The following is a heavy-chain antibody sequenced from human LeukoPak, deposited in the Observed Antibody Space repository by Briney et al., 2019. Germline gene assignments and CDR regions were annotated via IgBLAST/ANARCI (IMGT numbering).Heavy chain of an antibody. V-gene: IGHV4-59*11. CDR3: ARVRRYGGYINFDY. D-gene: IGHD5-12*01. J-gene: IGHJ4*02. Sequence: SETLSLTCTVSGGSFSSHYWSWIRQPPGKGLEWIGYIYYSGSTNYNPSLKSRVTISVDTSKNQFSLKLSSVTAVDTAVYYCARVRRYGGYINFDYWGQGTLVTVSS. CDR1: GGSFSSHY. CDR2: IYYSGST.